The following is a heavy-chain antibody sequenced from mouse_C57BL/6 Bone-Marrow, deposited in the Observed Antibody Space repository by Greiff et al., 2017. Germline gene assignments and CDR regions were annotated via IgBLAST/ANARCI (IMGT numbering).Heavy chain of an antibody. J-gene: IGHJ2*01. CDR3: ARHSSGYLYYCDY. V-gene: IGHV5-2*01. D-gene: IGHD3-2*02. CDR2: INSDGGST. Sequence: EVHLVESGGGLVQPGASLKLSCESNEYEFPSHDMSWVRKTPEKRLELVAAINSDGGSTYYPDTMERRFIISRDTTKNTLYLQMSSLRSEDTALYYCARHSSGYLYYCDYWGQGTTLTVSS. CDR1: EYEFPSHD.